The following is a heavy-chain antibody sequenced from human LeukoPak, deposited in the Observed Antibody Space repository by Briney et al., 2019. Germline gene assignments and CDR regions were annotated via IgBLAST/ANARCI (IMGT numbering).Heavy chain of an antibody. CDR1: GGSISSSSYY. D-gene: IGHD4-11*01. CDR2: MYYSGST. V-gene: IGHV4-39*01. J-gene: IGHJ4*02. Sequence: SETLSLTCTVSGGSISSSSYYWGWIRQPPGKGLEWIGSMYYSGSTYYNPSLKSRVTISVDTSKNQFSLKLSSVTAADTAVYYCARHRPGNYLYCFEYWGQGTLVTVSS. CDR3: ARHRPGNYLYCFEY.